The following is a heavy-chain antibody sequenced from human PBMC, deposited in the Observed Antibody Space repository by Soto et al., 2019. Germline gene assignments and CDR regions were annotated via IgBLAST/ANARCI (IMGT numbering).Heavy chain of an antibody. CDR1: GFTFSSYS. CDR2: ISSSSSTI. CDR3: ARGLRETFGGVRV. V-gene: IGHV3-48*01. Sequence: GGSLRLSCAASGFTFSSYSMNWVRQAPGKGLEWVSYISSSSSTIYYADSVKGRFTISRDNAKNSLYLQMNSLRAEDTAVYYCARGLRETFGGVRVWGQGTMVTVSS. J-gene: IGHJ3*01. D-gene: IGHD3-16*01.